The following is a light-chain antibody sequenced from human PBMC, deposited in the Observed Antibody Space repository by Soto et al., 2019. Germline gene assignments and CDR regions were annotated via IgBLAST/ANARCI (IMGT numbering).Light chain of an antibody. Sequence: QSVLTQSPSASASLGASVKLTCTLSSGHSTYAIAWHQQRPEKGPRYLMKLNADGSYTKGDGIPDRFSGSSSGTERYLTISSLQSEDEADYYCKTWVTGIRVFGGGTKVTVL. J-gene: IGLJ3*02. CDR3: KTWVTGIRV. CDR2: LNADGSY. CDR1: SGHSTYA. V-gene: IGLV4-69*01.